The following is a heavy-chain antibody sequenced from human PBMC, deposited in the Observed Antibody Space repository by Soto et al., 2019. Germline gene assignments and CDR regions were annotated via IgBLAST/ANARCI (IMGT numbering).Heavy chain of an antibody. CDR1: GFTFSSYG. CDR2: IWYDGSNK. Sequence: QVQLVESGGGVVQPGRSLRLSCAASGFTFSSYGMHWVRQAPGKGLEWVAVIWYDGSNKYYADSVKGRFTISRDNSKNTLYLQMTSLRAEDTAVYYCASDGYNYDAFDIWGQGTMVTVSS. J-gene: IGHJ3*02. D-gene: IGHD5-12*01. CDR3: ASDGYNYDAFDI. V-gene: IGHV3-33*01.